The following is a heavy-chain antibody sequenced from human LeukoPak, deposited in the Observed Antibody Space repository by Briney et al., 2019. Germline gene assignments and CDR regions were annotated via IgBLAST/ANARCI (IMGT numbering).Heavy chain of an antibody. CDR1: TFTKAW. Sequence: PGGSLRLSCVLSTFTKAWMNWARQAPGKGLEWVGRVKNRGDGMATDYAAPVKGRFIISRDDSKKTVYLQMDSLKTEDTAVYFCTTEYFGGFEYWGQGTLVTVSS. D-gene: IGHD3-16*01. CDR3: TTEYFGGFEY. V-gene: IGHV3-15*07. CDR2: VKNRGDGMAT. J-gene: IGHJ4*02.